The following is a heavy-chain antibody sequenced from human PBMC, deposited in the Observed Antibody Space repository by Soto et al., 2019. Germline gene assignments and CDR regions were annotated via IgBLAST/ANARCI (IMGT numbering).Heavy chain of an antibody. V-gene: IGHV4-59*01. Sequence: SETLSLTCTVSGGSISSYYWSWIRQPPGKGLEWIGYIYYSGSTNYNPSLKSRVTISVDTSKNQFSLKLSSVTAADTAVYYCARVPYYGVLDYWGQGTLVTVSS. D-gene: IGHD4-17*01. CDR3: ARVPYYGVLDY. CDR1: GGSISSYY. J-gene: IGHJ4*02. CDR2: IYYSGST.